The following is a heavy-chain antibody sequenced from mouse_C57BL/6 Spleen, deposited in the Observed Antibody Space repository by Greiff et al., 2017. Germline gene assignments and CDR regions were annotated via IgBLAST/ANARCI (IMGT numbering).Heavy chain of an antibody. J-gene: IGHJ4*01. Sequence: QVQLKQSGPGLVQPSQSLSITCAVSGFSLTSYGVPWVRQSPGKGLEWLGVIWSFGSTDYNAAFISSLSTSKDNYKSQVFFKMNSLQADDTAIYYCARSGDGYAMDYWGQGTLVTVSA. CDR1: GFSLTSYG. CDR3: ARSGDGYAMDY. CDR2: IWSFGST. V-gene: IGHV2-2*01.